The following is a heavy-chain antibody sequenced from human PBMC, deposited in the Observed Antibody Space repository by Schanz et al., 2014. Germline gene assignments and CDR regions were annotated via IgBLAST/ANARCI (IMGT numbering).Heavy chain of an antibody. D-gene: IGHD4-17*01. CDR2: TSHDGSFT. V-gene: IGHV3-74*01. J-gene: IGHJ4*02. CDR3: VRDTDYHFDY. CDR1: GFTVNTNY. Sequence: EVQLVESGGGLVQPGGSLRLSCAVSGFTVNTNYMSWVRQAPGKGLVWVSRTSHDGSFTTFADSVKGRFTISRDNAKNALYLQMNSLRAEDTAVYYCVRDTDYHFDYGGQGTLVTVSS.